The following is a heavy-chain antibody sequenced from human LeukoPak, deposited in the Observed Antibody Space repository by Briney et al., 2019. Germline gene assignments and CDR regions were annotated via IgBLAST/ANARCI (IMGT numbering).Heavy chain of an antibody. Sequence: ASVKVSCKASGYTSTNYGISWVRQAPGQGLEWMGWISINRGNTNYAQKFQGRVSMTTDTSTSTAYMELRGLRSDDTAMYYCARDWAADTLRYFDLWGRGTLVTVSS. CDR1: GYTSTNYG. V-gene: IGHV1-18*01. CDR3: ARDWAADTLRYFDL. D-gene: IGHD6-13*01. J-gene: IGHJ2*01. CDR2: ISINRGNT.